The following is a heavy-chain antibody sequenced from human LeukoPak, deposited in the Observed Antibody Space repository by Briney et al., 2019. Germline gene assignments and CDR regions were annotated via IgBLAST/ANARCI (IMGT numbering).Heavy chain of an antibody. Sequence: RSSETLSLTCAVYGGSFSGYYWSWIRQPPGKGLEWIGEINHSGSTNYNPSLKSRVTISVDTSKNQFSLKLSSVTAVDTAVYYCARGRTMIVVVPRPYFDYWGQGTLVTVSS. D-gene: IGHD3-22*01. J-gene: IGHJ4*02. V-gene: IGHV4-34*01. CDR3: ARGRTMIVVVPRPYFDY. CDR1: GGSFSGYY. CDR2: INHSGST.